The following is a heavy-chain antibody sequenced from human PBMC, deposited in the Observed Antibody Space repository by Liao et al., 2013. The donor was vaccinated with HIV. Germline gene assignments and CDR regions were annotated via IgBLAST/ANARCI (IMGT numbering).Heavy chain of an antibody. CDR2: IYTSGST. CDR1: GGSINSGSYY. V-gene: IGHV4-61*02. CDR3: AGGDNHWYFDL. D-gene: IGHD1-1*01. Sequence: QVQLQESGPGLVKPSQTLSLTCTVSGGSINSGSYYWSWIRQPAGKGLDWIGRIYTSGSTNYNPSLESRVTISVDTSKNQFSLKLTSVTAADTAVYYCAGGDNHWYFDLWGRGTLVTVSS. J-gene: IGHJ2*01.